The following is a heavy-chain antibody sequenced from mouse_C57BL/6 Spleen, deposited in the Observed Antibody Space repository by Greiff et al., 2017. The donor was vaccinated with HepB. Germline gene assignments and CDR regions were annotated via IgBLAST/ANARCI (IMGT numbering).Heavy chain of an antibody. Sequence: QVQLQQSGAELARPGASVKMSCKASGYTFTSYTMHWVKQRPGQGLEWIGYINPSSGYTKYNQKFKDKATLTADKSSSTAYMQLSSLTSEDSAVYYCARLGYADYAMDDWGQGTSVTVSS. V-gene: IGHV1-4*01. D-gene: IGHD2-2*01. CDR2: INPSSGYT. CDR3: ARLGYADYAMDD. CDR1: GYTFTSYT. J-gene: IGHJ4*01.